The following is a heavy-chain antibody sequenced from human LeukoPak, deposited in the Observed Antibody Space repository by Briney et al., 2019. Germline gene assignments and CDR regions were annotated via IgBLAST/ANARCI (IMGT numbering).Heavy chain of an antibody. CDR2: IIPIFGIA. Sequence: SVKVSCKASGGTFSSYAISWVRQAPGQGLEWMGRIIPIFGIANYAQKFQGRVTITADKSTSAAYMELSSLRSEDTAVYYCARSGPSIAARSWFDPWGQGTLVTVSS. CDR3: ARSGPSIAARSWFDP. V-gene: IGHV1-69*04. D-gene: IGHD6-6*01. CDR1: GGTFSSYA. J-gene: IGHJ5*02.